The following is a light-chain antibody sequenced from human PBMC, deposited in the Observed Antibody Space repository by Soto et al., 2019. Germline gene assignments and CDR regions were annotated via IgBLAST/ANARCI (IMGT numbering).Light chain of an antibody. CDR3: QAWDSSTGV. J-gene: IGLJ3*02. CDR1: KLGDKY. CDR2: QNI. Sequence: SYELTQPPSVSVAPGQTASITCSGDKLGDKYACWYQQKPGQSPVLVIYQNIKRPSGIPERFSGSNSGNTATLTISGTQAMDEADYYCQAWDSSTGVFGGGTQLT. V-gene: IGLV3-1*01.